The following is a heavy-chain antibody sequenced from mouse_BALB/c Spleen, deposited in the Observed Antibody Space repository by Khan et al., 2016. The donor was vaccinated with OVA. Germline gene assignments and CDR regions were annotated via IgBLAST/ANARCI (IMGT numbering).Heavy chain of an antibody. CDR3: ATSYFYGYYFDY. J-gene: IGHJ2*01. CDR1: GFTFTSYG. Sequence: EVELVESGGGLVQSGGSRKLSCAASGFTFTSYGMHWIRQAPEKGLEWVAYISSDSNTIYYADTVKGRFTISRDNHKNTLFLQLPSLRSGDTAMYFCATSYFYGYYFDYWGQGTTLTVSS. D-gene: IGHD1-1*01. V-gene: IGHV5-17*02. CDR2: ISSDSNTI.